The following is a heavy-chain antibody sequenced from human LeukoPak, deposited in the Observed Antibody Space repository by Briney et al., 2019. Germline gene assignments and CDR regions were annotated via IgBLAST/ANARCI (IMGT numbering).Heavy chain of an antibody. V-gene: IGHV4-59*01. Sequence: SETLSLTCTVSGDSITSYYWSWIRQPPGKGLEWIGYTYYTGSTNYNPSLKSRVTISVDTSKSQFSLKLNSVTAADTAVYYCARDLRSVAGTYYYYGMGVWGQGTTVTVSS. J-gene: IGHJ6*02. D-gene: IGHD6-19*01. CDR2: TYYTGST. CDR1: GDSITSYY. CDR3: ARDLRSVAGTYYYYGMGV.